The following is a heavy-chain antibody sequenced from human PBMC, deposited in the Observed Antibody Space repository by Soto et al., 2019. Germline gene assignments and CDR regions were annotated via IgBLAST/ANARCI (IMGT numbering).Heavy chain of an antibody. CDR3: APRKYGSFNIGAFDI. Sequence: EVQLVESGGGLVQPGGSLRLFCAASGFSFSTYEMNWVRQAPGKGLEWVSYISKNGIDIYYADSVKGRFTISRDNANNSLFLQMDSLRLEDTAVYYCAPRKYGSFNIGAFDIWGQGTMVTVSS. J-gene: IGHJ3*02. V-gene: IGHV3-48*03. CDR1: GFSFSTYE. D-gene: IGHD1-26*01. CDR2: ISKNGIDI.